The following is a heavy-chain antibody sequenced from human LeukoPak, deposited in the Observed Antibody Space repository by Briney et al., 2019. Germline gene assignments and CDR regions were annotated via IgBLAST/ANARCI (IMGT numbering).Heavy chain of an antibody. Sequence: GGSLRLSRAASGFTFSSYWMSWVRQAPGKGLEWVANIKQDGSEKYYVDSVKGRFTISRDNAKNSLYLQMNSLRAEDTAVYYCARDRGIIVANPPFDYWGQGTLVTVSS. CDR2: IKQDGSEK. D-gene: IGHD5-12*01. V-gene: IGHV3-7*03. J-gene: IGHJ4*02. CDR3: ARDRGIIVANPPFDY. CDR1: GFTFSSYW.